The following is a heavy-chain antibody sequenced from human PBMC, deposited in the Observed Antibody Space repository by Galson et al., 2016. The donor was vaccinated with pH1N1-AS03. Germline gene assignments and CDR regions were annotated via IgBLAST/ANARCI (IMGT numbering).Heavy chain of an antibody. CDR3: VRRSPGGTVGTYYFDY. CDR1: GFSFSTYA. J-gene: IGHJ4*02. V-gene: IGHV3-23*01. Sequence: SLRLSCAASGFSFSTYAMSWVRQAQGMGLEWVSSISASGGGTYYADSVKGRFTISRDNSRNTVSLQINSLRDEDTAEYYCVRRSPGGTVGTYYFDYGGQGTLVTVSS. CDR2: ISASGGGT. D-gene: IGHD4-23*01.